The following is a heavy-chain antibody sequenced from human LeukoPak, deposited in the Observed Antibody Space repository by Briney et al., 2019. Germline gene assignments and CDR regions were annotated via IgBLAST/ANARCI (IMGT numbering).Heavy chain of an antibody. J-gene: IGHJ4*02. V-gene: IGHV3-21*01. CDR1: GYTFSSYS. CDR2: ISSGSSYI. CDR3: ARDRGDGYNNFDY. D-gene: IGHD5-24*01. Sequence: GGSLRLSCAASGYTFSSYSMNWVRQAPGKGLEWVSSISSGSSYIYKADSVKGRFTIFRDNAKNSLYLQMNSLRAEDTAVYYCARDRGDGYNNFDYWGQGTLVTVSS.